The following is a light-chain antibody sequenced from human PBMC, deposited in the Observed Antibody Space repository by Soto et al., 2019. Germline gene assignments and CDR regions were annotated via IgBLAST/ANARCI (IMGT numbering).Light chain of an antibody. CDR1: SSNIGRNP. CDR3: ATWDDSLYGMV. CDR2: SNN. Sequence: QSVLTQPPSASGTPGQRVTISCSGSSSNIGRNPVNWYLQLPGTAPKLLIYSNNQRPSGVPDRVSASKSGTSASLTISGLQSEDEADYYCATWDDSLYGMVFGGGIKLTVL. J-gene: IGLJ2*01. V-gene: IGLV1-44*01.